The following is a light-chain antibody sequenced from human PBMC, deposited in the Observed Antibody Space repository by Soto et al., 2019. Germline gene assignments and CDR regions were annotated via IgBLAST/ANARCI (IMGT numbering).Light chain of an antibody. CDR1: TSNIESHS. CDR3: FSYADTNNFV. V-gene: IGLV1-44*01. CDR2: TNN. Sequence: QSVLTQPPSASGTPGQRIIISCSGSTSNIESHSVNWYQHVPGTAPKLLIVTNNQRPSGVPDRFSGSKSGASASLVISGLQSEDEADYYCFSYADTNNFVFGSGTKLTVL. J-gene: IGLJ1*01.